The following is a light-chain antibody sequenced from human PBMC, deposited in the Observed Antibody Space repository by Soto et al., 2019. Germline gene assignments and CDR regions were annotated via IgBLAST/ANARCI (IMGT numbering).Light chain of an antibody. CDR1: QSVSSN. CDR2: GAS. CDR3: QHYGSSGT. V-gene: IGKV3-20*01. Sequence: IAMPQSPVTRSLSSGARATLSCRASQSVSSNLAWHQQIPGQAPRLLIYGASNRATGIPDSISGSGSATDFPLTISRLDPDVVAVYYCQHYGSSGTFGRGTKVDI. J-gene: IGKJ4*02.